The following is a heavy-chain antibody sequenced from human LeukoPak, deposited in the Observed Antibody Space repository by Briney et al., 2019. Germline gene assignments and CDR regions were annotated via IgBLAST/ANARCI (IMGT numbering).Heavy chain of an antibody. J-gene: IGHJ4*02. D-gene: IGHD1-14*01. CDR1: GFTFSDYY. CDR2: ISSSGSTI. V-gene: IGHV3-11*01. CDR3: ARAHHPYYFDY. Sequence: GGSLRLSCAASGFTFSDYYMSWIRQAPGKGLEWVSYISSSGSTICYADSVKGRFTISRDNAKNSLYLQMNSLRAEDTAVYYCARAHHPYYFDYWGQGTLVTVSS.